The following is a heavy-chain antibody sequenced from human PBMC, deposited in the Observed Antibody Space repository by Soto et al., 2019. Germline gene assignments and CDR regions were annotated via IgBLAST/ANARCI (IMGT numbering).Heavy chain of an antibody. CDR2: IHYSGST. V-gene: IGHV4-31*03. CDR3: ARVFGFGGMDV. J-gene: IGHJ6*02. D-gene: IGHD3-10*01. CDR1: GGSISSGGYY. Sequence: QVQLQESGPGLVKHSQTLSLTCTVSGGSISSGGYYWSWIRQHPGKGLEWIGYIHYSGSTYYNPSLKSRVTISVDTSKNQFSLMLSSVTAADTAVYYCARVFGFGGMDVWGQGTTVTVSS.